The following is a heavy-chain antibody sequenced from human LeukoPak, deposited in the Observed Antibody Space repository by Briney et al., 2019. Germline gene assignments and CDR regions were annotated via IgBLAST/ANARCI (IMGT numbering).Heavy chain of an antibody. D-gene: IGHD3-3*01. CDR2: IYYSGST. Sequence: SETLSLTCTVSGGSISNGDHYWSWIRQHPGKGLEWIGHIYYSGSTNYNPSLKSRVTISVDTSKNQFSLKLSSVTAADTAVYYCARGTYDFWSGYYPIDYWGQGTLVTVSS. V-gene: IGHV4-61*08. CDR1: GGSISNGDHY. J-gene: IGHJ4*02. CDR3: ARGTYDFWSGYYPIDY.